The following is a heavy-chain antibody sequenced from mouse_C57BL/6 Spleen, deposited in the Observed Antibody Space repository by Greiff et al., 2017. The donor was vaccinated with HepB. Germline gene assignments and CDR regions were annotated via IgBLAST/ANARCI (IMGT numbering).Heavy chain of an antibody. Sequence: DVMLVESGGGLVKPGGSLKLSCAASGFTFSDYGMHWVRQAPEKGLEWVAYISSGSSTIYYADTGKGRFTISRDNAKNTLFLQMTSLRSEDTAMYYCARNYGSSSDWYFDVWGTGTTVTVSS. V-gene: IGHV5-17*01. D-gene: IGHD1-1*01. CDR2: ISSGSSTI. J-gene: IGHJ1*03. CDR1: GFTFSDYG. CDR3: ARNYGSSSDWYFDV.